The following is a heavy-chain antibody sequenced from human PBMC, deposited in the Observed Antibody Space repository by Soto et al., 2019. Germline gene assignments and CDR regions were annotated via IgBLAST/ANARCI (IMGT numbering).Heavy chain of an antibody. Sequence: EVQLVESGGGLVQMGGSLRLSCAASGFTFNSYNMNWVRQAPGRGLEWVSYSSSGSNTIYYADSVKGRFTVSRDSAQNSLYRQMNSLTAEDTAVYYCARGVGALLYSDFWGQGTLVTVSS. CDR1: GFTFNSYN. V-gene: IGHV3-48*01. CDR3: ARGVGALLYSDF. CDR2: SSSGSNTI. D-gene: IGHD1-26*01. J-gene: IGHJ4*02.